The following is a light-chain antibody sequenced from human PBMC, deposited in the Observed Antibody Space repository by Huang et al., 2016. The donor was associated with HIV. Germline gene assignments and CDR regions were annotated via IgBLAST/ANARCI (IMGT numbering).Light chain of an antibody. CDR1: QSLLHSNVDNY. Sequence: DIVMTQSPLSLPVTPGEPASISCRSSQSLLHSNVDNYLDWYLQKPGQSPQLLIYLGSNRASGVPDRFSGSGSGTDFTLKISRVEAEDVGVYYCMQALQTPPAFGQGTKLEIK. CDR2: LGS. V-gene: IGKV2-28*01. J-gene: IGKJ2*01. CDR3: MQALQTPPA.